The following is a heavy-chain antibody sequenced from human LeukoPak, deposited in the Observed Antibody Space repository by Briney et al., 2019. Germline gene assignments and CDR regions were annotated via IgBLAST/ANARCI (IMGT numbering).Heavy chain of an antibody. CDR2: ISSSSSYI. D-gene: IGHD2-2*01. Sequence: ETLSLTCTVSGGSISSSSYYWGWVRQAPGKGLEWVSSISSSSSYIYYADSVKGRFTISRDNAKNSLSLQMNSLRPDDTAFYYCAKATYSTSPGYFFDYWGQGTLVTVSS. V-gene: IGHV3-21*04. CDR3: AKATYSTSPGYFFDY. CDR1: GGSISSSSYY. J-gene: IGHJ4*02.